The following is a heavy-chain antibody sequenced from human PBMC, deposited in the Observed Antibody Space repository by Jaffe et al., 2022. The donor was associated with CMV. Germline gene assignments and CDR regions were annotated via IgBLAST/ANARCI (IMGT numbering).Heavy chain of an antibody. D-gene: IGHD6-19*01. V-gene: IGHV3-9*01. CDR1: GFTFDDYA. CDR3: AKDIAYSIAVAGKALDY. J-gene: IGHJ4*02. CDR2: ISWNSGSI. Sequence: EVQLVESGGGLVQPGRSLRLSCAASGFTFDDYAMHWVRQAPGKGLEWVSGISWNSGSIGYADSVKGRFTISRDNAKNSLYLQMNSLRAEDTALYYCAKDIAYSIAVAGKALDYWGQGTLVTVSS.